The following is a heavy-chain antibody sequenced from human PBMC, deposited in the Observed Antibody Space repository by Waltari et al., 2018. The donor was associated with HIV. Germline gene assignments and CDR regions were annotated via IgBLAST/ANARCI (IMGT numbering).Heavy chain of an antibody. CDR2: VDSNGST. CDR1: SDSFNNYY. Sequence: QVQLQESGPGLVKPSETLSLTCTVSSDSFNNYYWSWIRQPPRKGLDWIGHVDSNGSTNYNPALKSRLTISVDTVRKQFSLRLTSVTAADTAVYYCARHPCSGGSGKGGFDYWGQGTLVTVSS. D-gene: IGHD2-15*01. CDR3: ARHPCSGGSGKGGFDY. J-gene: IGHJ4*02. V-gene: IGHV4-59*08.